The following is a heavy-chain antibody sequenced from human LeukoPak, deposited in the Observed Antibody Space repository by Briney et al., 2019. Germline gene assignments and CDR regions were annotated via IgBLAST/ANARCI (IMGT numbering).Heavy chain of an antibody. CDR1: GGTFSSYA. CDR3: ARGAENIVVVPSRGYYYYMDV. J-gene: IGHJ6*03. D-gene: IGHD2-2*01. V-gene: IGHV1-69*13. CDR2: IIPIFGTA. Sequence: SVKVSCKASGGTFSSYAISWVRQAPGQGLEWMGGIIPIFGTANYAQKFQGRVTITADESTSTAYMELSSLRSEDTAVYYCARGAENIVVVPSRGYYYYMDVWGKGTTVTVSS.